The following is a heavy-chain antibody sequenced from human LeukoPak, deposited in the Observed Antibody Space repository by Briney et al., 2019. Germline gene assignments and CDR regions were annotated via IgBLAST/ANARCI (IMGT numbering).Heavy chain of an antibody. CDR3: AKVNWCSATCADA. D-gene: IGHD2-2*01. CDR1: GFTLSSFA. V-gene: IGHV3-23*01. Sequence: PGGSLRLSCAASGFTLSSFAMSWVRQAPGKGLEWVSAISGSGGSTYYADSVKGRFTISRDNSKDTLSLQMNSLRAEDTAVYYCAKVNWCSATCADAWGQGTLVTVSS. J-gene: IGHJ4*02. CDR2: ISGSGGST.